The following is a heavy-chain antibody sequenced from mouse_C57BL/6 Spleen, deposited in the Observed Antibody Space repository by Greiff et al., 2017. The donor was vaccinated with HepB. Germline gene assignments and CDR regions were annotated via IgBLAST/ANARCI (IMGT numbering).Heavy chain of an antibody. V-gene: IGHV1-15*01. D-gene: IGHD1-1*01. CDR2: IDPETGGT. Sequence: VQLQESGAELVRPGASVTLSCKASGYTFTDYEMHWVKQTPVHGLEWIGAIDPETGGTAYNQKFKGKAILTADKSSSTAYMELRSLTSEDSAVYYCTRYVATPDYWGQGTTLTVSS. CDR1: GYTFTDYE. CDR3: TRYVATPDY. J-gene: IGHJ2*01.